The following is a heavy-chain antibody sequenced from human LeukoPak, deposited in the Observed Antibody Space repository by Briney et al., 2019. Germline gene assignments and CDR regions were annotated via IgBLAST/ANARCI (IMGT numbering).Heavy chain of an antibody. J-gene: IGHJ6*02. V-gene: IGHV1-24*01. CDR2: FDPEDGET. CDR1: GYTLTELS. CDR3: ASPLAYCGGDCSYYYSMDV. Sequence: GASVKVSCKVSGYTLTELSMHWVRQAPGKGLEWMGGFDPEDGETIYAQKFQGRVTMTEDTSTDTAYMELSSLRSEDTAVYYCASPLAYCGGDCSYYYSMDVWGQGTTVTVSS. D-gene: IGHD2-21*02.